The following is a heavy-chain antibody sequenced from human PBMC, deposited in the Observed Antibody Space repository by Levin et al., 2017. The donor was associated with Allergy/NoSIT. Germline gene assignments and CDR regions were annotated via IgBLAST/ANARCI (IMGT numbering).Heavy chain of an antibody. V-gene: IGHV3-23*01. Sequence: PGGSLRLSCAASGFTFSDYTMSWVRQAPGKGLEWVSSISGSGHNIYYADSVKGRFTISRDNSKNTLYLQMNSLRAEDTAVYHCANSAVPWGQGTLVTVSS. CDR3: ANSAVP. CDR1: GFTFSDYT. D-gene: IGHD6-13*01. J-gene: IGHJ5*02. CDR2: ISGSGHNI.